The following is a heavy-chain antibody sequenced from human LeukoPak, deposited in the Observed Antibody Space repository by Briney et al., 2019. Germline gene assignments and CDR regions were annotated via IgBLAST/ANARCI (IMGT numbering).Heavy chain of an antibody. CDR1: GFSFSSYS. V-gene: IGHV5-51*01. D-gene: IGHD5-24*01. CDR2: IYPGDSDT. J-gene: IGHJ4*02. Sequence: GGSLRLSCAASGFSFSSYSMNWARQSPGKGLEWMGIIYPGDSDTRYSPSFQGQVTISADKSISTAYLQWSSLKASDTAMYYCARHVETITEGYFDYWGQGTLVTVSS. CDR3: ARHVETITEGYFDY.